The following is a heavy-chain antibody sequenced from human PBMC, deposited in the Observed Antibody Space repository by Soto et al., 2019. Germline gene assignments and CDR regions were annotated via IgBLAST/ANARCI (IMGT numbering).Heavy chain of an antibody. Sequence: GGSLRLSCAASGLTFSNYAMSWFRLAPGKGLEWVAVISYDGRNTHYADSVKGRFTISRDSSKNTVSLEMTSLRAKDTAVYYCAKGGRQWLVTSDFNYWGQGALVTVSS. CDR1: GLTFSNYA. CDR2: ISYDGRNT. D-gene: IGHD6-19*01. V-gene: IGHV3-30*18. J-gene: IGHJ4*02. CDR3: AKGGRQWLVTSDFNY.